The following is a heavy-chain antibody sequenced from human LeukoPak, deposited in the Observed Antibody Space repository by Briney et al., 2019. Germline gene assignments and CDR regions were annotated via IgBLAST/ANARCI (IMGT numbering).Heavy chain of an antibody. J-gene: IGHJ4*02. Sequence: PSQTLSLTCTVSGGSISSGSYYWSWIRQPAGKGLEWIGRMYTSGSTNYNPSLKSRVTISGATSKNQFSLKLSSMTAADTAVYYCTRDNPGMTSTDTWGQGTLVTVSS. CDR2: MYTSGST. V-gene: IGHV4-61*02. CDR3: TRDNPGMTSTDT. CDR1: GGSISSGSYY. D-gene: IGHD1-1*01.